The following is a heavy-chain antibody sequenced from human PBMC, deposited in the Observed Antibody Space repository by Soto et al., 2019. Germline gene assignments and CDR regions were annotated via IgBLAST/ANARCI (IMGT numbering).Heavy chain of an antibody. CDR1: GGSISSGGYS. CDR2: IYHSGNA. D-gene: IGHD3-22*01. V-gene: IGHV4-30-2*01. Sequence: PSETLSLTCAVSGGSISSGGYSWSWIRQPPGKGLEWIAYIYHSGNAYYNPSLKSRVTISVDTSKNQFSLKLTSVTAADAALYYCARDFFDSSDYTTNWFDPWGQGTLVTVSS. J-gene: IGHJ5*02. CDR3: ARDFFDSSDYTTNWFDP.